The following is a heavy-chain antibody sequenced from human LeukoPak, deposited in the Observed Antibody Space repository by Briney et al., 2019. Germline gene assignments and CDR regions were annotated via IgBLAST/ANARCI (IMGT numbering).Heavy chain of an antibody. D-gene: IGHD6-13*01. J-gene: IGHJ2*01. CDR1: GDSISGYY. V-gene: IGHV4-59*13. Sequence: SETLSLTCTVSGDSISGYYWSWFRQPPGKGLEWIAYIYISVTTNYSPSLKSRVTISLDTSKNQISLKLSSVTAADTAVYYCARFGHHLVPNYYYVDLWGRGTLVTVSS. CDR2: IYISVTT. CDR3: ARFGHHLVPNYYYVDL.